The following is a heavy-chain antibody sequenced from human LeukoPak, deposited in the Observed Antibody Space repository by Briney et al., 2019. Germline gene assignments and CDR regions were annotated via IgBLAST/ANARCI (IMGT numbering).Heavy chain of an antibody. CDR2: IYYSGST. Sequence: SQTLSLTCTVSGGSISSGDYYWSWIRQPPGKGLEWIGYIYYSGSTYYNPSLKSRVTISVDTSKNQFSLKLSSVTAADTAVYYCARVPVAAGPAYYYYYMDVWGKGTTVTVSS. V-gene: IGHV4-30-4*08. CDR3: ARVPVAAGPAYYYYYMDV. CDR1: GGSISSGDYY. J-gene: IGHJ6*03. D-gene: IGHD6-13*01.